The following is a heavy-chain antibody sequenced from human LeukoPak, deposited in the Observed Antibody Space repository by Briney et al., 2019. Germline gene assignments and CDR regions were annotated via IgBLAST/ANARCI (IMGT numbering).Heavy chain of an antibody. D-gene: IGHD1-26*01. V-gene: IGHV4-39*07. Sequence: SETLSLTCTVSGGSISSSSYYWGWIRQPPGKGLEWIGSIYYSGSTYYNPSLKSRVTISVDTSKNQFSLKLSSVTAADTAVYYCAREGQYSGSRTGAFDIWGQGTMVTVSS. CDR2: IYYSGST. CDR3: AREGQYSGSRTGAFDI. J-gene: IGHJ3*02. CDR1: GGSISSSSYY.